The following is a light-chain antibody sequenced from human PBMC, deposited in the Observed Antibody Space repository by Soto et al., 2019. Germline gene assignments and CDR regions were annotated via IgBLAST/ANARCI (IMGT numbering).Light chain of an antibody. V-gene: IGKV1-39*01. CDR1: RNINTY. J-gene: IGKJ4*01. CDR3: QQSAT. CDR2: GAS. Sequence: DIQMAQSPSSLSASVGDTITITCRASRNINTYLNWYQQKPGKAPKLLIFGASSLQSGVPSRFSGSGSRTDFTLTINSLQPEDFATYYCQQSATFGGGTKVEIK.